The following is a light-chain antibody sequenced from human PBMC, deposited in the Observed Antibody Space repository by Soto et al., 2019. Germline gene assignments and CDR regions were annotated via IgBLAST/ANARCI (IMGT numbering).Light chain of an antibody. CDR3: SSYTSSSSVI. Sequence: QSALAQPASVSGSPGQSITISCTGTSSDVGDYNYVSWYQQHPGKAPKLMIYEVTNRPSGVSYRFSGSKSGNTASLTISGIQAGDEADYYCSSYTSSSSVIFGGGTKLTVL. CDR2: EVT. V-gene: IGLV2-14*01. J-gene: IGLJ2*01. CDR1: SSDVGDYNY.